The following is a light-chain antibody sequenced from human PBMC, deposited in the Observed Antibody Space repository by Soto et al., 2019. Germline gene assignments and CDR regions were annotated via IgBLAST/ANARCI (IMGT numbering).Light chain of an antibody. J-gene: IGLJ2*01. Sequence: QSALTQPPSASGSPGQSVAISCTGTSSDVGGYNDVSWYQQHPGKAPKLMIYEVTERPSGVPDRFSGSKSGNTASLTVSGLQADDEADYYCSSKAGSNNLGVIFGGGTKLPVL. CDR3: SSKAGSNNLGVI. CDR2: EVT. V-gene: IGLV2-8*01. CDR1: SSDVGGYND.